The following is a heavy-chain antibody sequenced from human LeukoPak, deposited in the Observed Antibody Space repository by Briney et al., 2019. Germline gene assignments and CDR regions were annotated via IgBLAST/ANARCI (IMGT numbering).Heavy chain of an antibody. Sequence: GGSLRLSCAASRFTFSSYGMHWVRQAPGKRLERVAFIRYDGSNKYYADSVKGRFTISRDNSKNTLYLQMNSLRAEDTAVYYCARRGEWELLETYFDYWGQGTLVTVSS. D-gene: IGHD1-26*01. CDR2: IRYDGSNK. V-gene: IGHV3-30*02. CDR3: ARRGEWELLETYFDY. CDR1: RFTFSSYG. J-gene: IGHJ4*02.